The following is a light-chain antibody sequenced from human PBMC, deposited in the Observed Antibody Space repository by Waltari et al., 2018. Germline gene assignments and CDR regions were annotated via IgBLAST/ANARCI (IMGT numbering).Light chain of an antibody. V-gene: IGKV3D-15*01. CDR3: QQYHQWPQT. Sequence: EIVMTQSPVTLSLSPGERATLSCRASQSVGSTLAWYQQKPGQAPRLLIFGAATRATGIPARISGSGSGTGFTLTISRLQSEDFAVYYCQQYHQWPQTFDQGTKVEIK. J-gene: IGKJ1*01. CDR1: QSVGST. CDR2: GAA.